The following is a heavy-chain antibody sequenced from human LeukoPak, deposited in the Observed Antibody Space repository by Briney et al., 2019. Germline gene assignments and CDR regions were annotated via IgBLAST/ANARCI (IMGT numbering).Heavy chain of an antibody. CDR1: GGSISSYY. D-gene: IGHD5-12*01. J-gene: IGHJ4*02. V-gene: IGHV4-59*01. CDR3: AREEEWLIRY. Sequence: SETLSLTCTVSGGSISSYYWSWIRQPPGKGLEWIGYIYYSGSTNYNPSLKSRVTISVDTSKNQFSLKLNSVTAADTAVYYCAREEEWLIRYWGQGTLVTVSS. CDR2: IYYSGST.